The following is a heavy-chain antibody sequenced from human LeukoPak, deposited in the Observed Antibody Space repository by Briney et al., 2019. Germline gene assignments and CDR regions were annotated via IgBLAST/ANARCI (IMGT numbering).Heavy chain of an antibody. D-gene: IGHD3/OR15-3a*01. CDR3: AKRPLEHNGLWFVP. Sequence: GGSLRLSCAASGFTFSSNSMNWVRQAPGKGLEWVSYISSSSSTIYYAASVKGRFTISRDNAKNSLYLQVNSLRAEDQAAYYCAKRPLEHNGLWFVPWGQGTLVTVSS. CDR1: GFTFSSNS. J-gene: IGHJ5*02. V-gene: IGHV3-48*01. CDR2: ISSSSSTI.